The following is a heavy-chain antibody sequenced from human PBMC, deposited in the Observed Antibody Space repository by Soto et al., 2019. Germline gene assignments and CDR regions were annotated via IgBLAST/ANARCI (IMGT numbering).Heavy chain of an antibody. V-gene: IGHV1-18*04. J-gene: IGHJ4*02. D-gene: IGHD2-8*01. CDR1: GYTFTTYG. CDR3: ARVGNNGWPLEYDY. CDR2: IGGYNGDS. Sequence: QPQLVQSGAEVRKPGASVNVSCKASGYTFTTYGIGWVRQAPGQGLEWMGWIGGYNGDSHNAQKFQGRLTMTRDTSTKTAYMELRSLRPDDTAVYYCARVGNNGWPLEYDYGGQGTLVIVSS.